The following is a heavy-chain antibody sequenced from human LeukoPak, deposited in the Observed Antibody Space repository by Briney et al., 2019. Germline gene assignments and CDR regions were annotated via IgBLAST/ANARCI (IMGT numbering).Heavy chain of an antibody. D-gene: IGHD3-3*01. CDR2: IKQDGSEK. CDR3: ARSVRDYDFWSGSYYYYMDV. J-gene: IGHJ6*03. Sequence: GGSLRLSCAASGFTFSSYWMSWVRQAPGKGLEWVANIKQDGSEKYYVDSVKGRFTISRDNAKNSLYLQMNSLRAEGTAVYYCARSVRDYDFWSGSYYYYMDVWGKGTTVTVSS. CDR1: GFTFSSYW. V-gene: IGHV3-7*01.